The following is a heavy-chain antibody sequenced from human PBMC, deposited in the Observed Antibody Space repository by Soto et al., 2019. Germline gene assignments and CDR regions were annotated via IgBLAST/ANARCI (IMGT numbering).Heavy chain of an antibody. CDR1: GYTFTSYY. D-gene: IGHD3-9*01. CDR2: INPNSGGT. CDR3: ARDRAPATLRYFGFDP. Sequence: ASVKVSCKASGYTFTSYYMHWVRQAPGQGLEWMGWINPNSGGTNYAQKFQGRVTMTRDTSISTAYMELSRLRSDDTAVYYCARDRAPATLRYFGFDPWGQGTLVTVSS. V-gene: IGHV1-2*02. J-gene: IGHJ5*02.